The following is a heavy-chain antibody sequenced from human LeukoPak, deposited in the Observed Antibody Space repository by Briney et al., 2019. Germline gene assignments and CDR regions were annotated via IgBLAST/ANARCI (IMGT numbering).Heavy chain of an antibody. CDR2: IWYDGSNK. CDR1: GFTFSSYG. Sequence: LRLSCAASGFTFSSYGMHWVRQAPGKGLEWVAVIWYDGSNKYYADSVKGRFTISRDNSKNTLYLQLNSLRAEDTAVYYCARLGRDGTERYYYYGMDVWGQGTTVTVSS. CDR3: ARLGRDGTERYYYYGMDV. D-gene: IGHD2-15*01. J-gene: IGHJ6*02. V-gene: IGHV3-33*01.